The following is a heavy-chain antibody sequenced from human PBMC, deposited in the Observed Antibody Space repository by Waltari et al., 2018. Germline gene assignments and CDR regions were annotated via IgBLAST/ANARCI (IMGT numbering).Heavy chain of an antibody. Sequence: QVQLVQSGAEVKKPGASVKVSCKASGYTFTSYAMHWVRQAPGQRLEWMGWINAGNGNTKYSQKFQGRVTITRDTSASTAYMELSSLRSEDTAVYYCAREGVVIRGYGMDVWGQGTTVTVSS. D-gene: IGHD3-3*01. CDR2: INAGNGNT. CDR3: AREGVVIRGYGMDV. CDR1: GYTFTSYA. J-gene: IGHJ6*02. V-gene: IGHV1-3*01.